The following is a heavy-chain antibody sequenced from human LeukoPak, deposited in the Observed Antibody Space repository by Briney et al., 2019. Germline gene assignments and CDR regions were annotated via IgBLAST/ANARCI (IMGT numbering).Heavy chain of an antibody. J-gene: IGHJ4*02. V-gene: IGHV3-48*04. D-gene: IGHD5-12*01. Sequence: GGSLRLSCAASGFTFSSYSLNWVRQAPGKGLEWVSFISSSSITIYYADSVKGRFTISRDNAEKPLYLQMNSLRVEDTAVYYCARDEGTTGYDLLDYWGQGTLVTVSS. CDR3: ARDEGTTGYDLLDY. CDR2: ISSSSITI. CDR1: GFTFSSYS.